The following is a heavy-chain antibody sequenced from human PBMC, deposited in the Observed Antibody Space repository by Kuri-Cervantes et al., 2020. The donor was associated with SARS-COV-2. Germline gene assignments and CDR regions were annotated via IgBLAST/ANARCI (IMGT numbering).Heavy chain of an antibody. CDR2: IYHSGST. V-gene: IGHV4-4*02. J-gene: IGHJ4*02. CDR1: GASITSSNW. CDR3: ARWGGQPDSSGPNEL. Sequence: SETLSLTSAVAGASITSSNWWSWVRQHTGKGLEWIGEIYHSGSTNYNQSLKSRVTISVDKSKNQFSLKLSCVTAADTAVYYCARWGGQPDSSGPNELWGQGTLVTVSS. D-gene: IGHD3-22*01.